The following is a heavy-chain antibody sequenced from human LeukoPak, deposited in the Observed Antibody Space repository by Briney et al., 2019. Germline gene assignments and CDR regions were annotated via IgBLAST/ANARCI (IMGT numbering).Heavy chain of an antibody. J-gene: IGHJ4*02. D-gene: IGHD2-2*03. CDR3: ATGYCSSTNCRIDY. Sequence: ASVKVSCKASGYTFPNYGINWVRQAPGQGLEWMGWISAYNGNTNYAQNFQGRVTMTTDTSTSTAYMELRSLRSDDTAVYYCATGYCSSTNCRIDYWGQGTLVSVSS. CDR1: GYTFPNYG. CDR2: ISAYNGNT. V-gene: IGHV1-18*01.